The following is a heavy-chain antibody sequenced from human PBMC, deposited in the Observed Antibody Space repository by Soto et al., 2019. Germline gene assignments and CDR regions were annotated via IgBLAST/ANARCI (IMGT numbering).Heavy chain of an antibody. CDR1: GGSFSGYY. J-gene: IGHJ4*02. V-gene: IGHV4-34*01. CDR2: INHSGST. Sequence: QVQLQQWGAGLLKPSETLSLTCAVYGGSFSGYYWSLMRQPPGKGLEWIGEINHSGSTNYKPSLKIRVTISVDTSNNQFTLKLSSVTAADTAVYYCARGDLDYWGQGTLVTVS. CDR3: ARGDLDY.